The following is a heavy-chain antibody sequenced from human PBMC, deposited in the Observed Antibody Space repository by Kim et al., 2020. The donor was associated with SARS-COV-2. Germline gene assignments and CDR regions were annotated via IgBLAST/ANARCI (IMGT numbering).Heavy chain of an antibody. CDR2: INRDGSST. V-gene: IGHV3-74*01. D-gene: IGHD2-2*01. Sequence: GGSLRLSCAASGFTFSSYWMHWVRQAPGKGLVWVSRINRDGSSTSYADSVKGRFTISRDNAKNTLYLQMNSLRAEDTAVYYCAREIVVVPAAMGYWGQGTLVTVSS. J-gene: IGHJ4*02. CDR3: AREIVVVPAAMGY. CDR1: GFTFSSYW.